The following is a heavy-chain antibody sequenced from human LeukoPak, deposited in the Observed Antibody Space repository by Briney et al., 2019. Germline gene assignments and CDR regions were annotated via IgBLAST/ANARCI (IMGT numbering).Heavy chain of an antibody. Sequence: SVKVSCKASGGTFSSYAISWVRQAPGQGLEWMGGIIPIFGTANYAQKFQGRVTITADESTSTAYMELSSLRSEDTAVYYCAGDPGYCSSTSCYTGDFDYWGQGTLVTVSS. CDR2: IIPIFGTA. D-gene: IGHD2-2*02. CDR3: AGDPGYCSSTSCYTGDFDY. J-gene: IGHJ4*02. CDR1: GGTFSSYA. V-gene: IGHV1-69*13.